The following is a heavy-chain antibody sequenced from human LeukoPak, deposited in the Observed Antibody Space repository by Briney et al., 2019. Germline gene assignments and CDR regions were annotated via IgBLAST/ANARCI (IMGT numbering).Heavy chain of an antibody. J-gene: IGHJ4*02. CDR3: ARQAHYGSGSYPYYFDY. V-gene: IGHV4-34*01. Sequence: SETLSLTCAVYGGSFSGYYWSWIRQPPGKGLEWIGEINHSGSTNYNPSLKSRVTISVDTSKNQFSLKLSSVTAADTAVYYCARQAHYGSGSYPYYFDYWGQGTLVTVSS. D-gene: IGHD3-10*01. CDR1: GGSFSGYY. CDR2: INHSGST.